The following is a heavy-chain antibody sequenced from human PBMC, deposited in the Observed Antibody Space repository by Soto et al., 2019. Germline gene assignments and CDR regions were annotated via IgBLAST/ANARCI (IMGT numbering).Heavy chain of an antibody. J-gene: IGHJ2*01. CDR1: GVSISSYY. Sequence: QVQLQESGPGLVKPSETLSLTCTVSGVSISSYYWSWIRQPPGKGLEWIGYNYYSGSTNYNPSLKSRVTRSVDTSKNQFSLKLSSVTAADTAVYYCARGRGGYFDLWGRGTLVTVSS. CDR3: ARGRGGYFDL. V-gene: IGHV4-59*01. CDR2: NYYSGST.